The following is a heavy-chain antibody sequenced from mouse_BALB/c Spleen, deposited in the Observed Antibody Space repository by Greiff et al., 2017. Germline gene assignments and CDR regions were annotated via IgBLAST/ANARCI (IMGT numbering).Heavy chain of an antibody. CDR2: IYPGGGYT. CDR3: ARGAGYGAMDY. V-gene: IGHV1-63*02. CDR1: GYTFTNYW. J-gene: IGHJ4*01. D-gene: IGHD3-1*01. Sequence: QVQLQQSGAELVRPGTSVKISCKASGYTFTNYWLGWVKQRPGHGLEWIGDIYPGGGYTNYNEKFKGKATLTADTSSSTAYMQLSSLTSEDSAVYFCARGAGYGAMDYWGQGTSVTVSS.